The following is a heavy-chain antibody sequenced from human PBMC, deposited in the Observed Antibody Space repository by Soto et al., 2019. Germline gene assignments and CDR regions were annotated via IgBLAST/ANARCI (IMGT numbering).Heavy chain of an antibody. D-gene: IGHD6-6*01. CDR2: ISYDGSNK. V-gene: IGHV3-30-3*01. J-gene: IGHJ6*02. CDR3: ARAGPDSALRAARRYYYYYGMDV. CDR1: GFTFSSYA. Sequence: QVQLVESGGGVVQPGRSLRLSCAASGFTFSSYAMHWVRQAPGKGLEWVAVISYDGSNKYYADSVKGRFTISRDNSKNTLYLQMNSLRAEDTAVYYCARAGPDSALRAARRYYYYYGMDVWGQGTTVTVSS.